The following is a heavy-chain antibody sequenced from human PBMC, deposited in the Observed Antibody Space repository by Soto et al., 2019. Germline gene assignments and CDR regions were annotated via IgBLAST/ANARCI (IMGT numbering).Heavy chain of an antibody. V-gene: IGHV3-15*01. D-gene: IGHD3-3*01. J-gene: IGHJ4*02. CDR2: IKSRTDGGTT. Sequence: TGGSLRLSCAASGFTFSNAWMSWVRQAPGKGLEWVGRIKSRTDGGTTDYAAPVKGRFTISRDDSKNTLYLQMNSLKTEDTAVYYCTTDKTYYDFWSGYLPINYFDYWGQGTLVTVSS. CDR3: TTDKTYYDFWSGYLPINYFDY. CDR1: GFTFSNAW.